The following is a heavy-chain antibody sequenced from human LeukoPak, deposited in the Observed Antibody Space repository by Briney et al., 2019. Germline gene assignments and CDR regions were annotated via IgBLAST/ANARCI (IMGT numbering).Heavy chain of an antibody. CDR2: IYYTGST. D-gene: IGHD6-19*01. Sequence: SETLSLTCSVTGISISTYFWSWIRQPPGKGLEWIGYIYYTGSTNYNPSLKSRVTMSIDTSKNQFSLKLNSVTAADTAFYFCARHVDQWLGTDYWAQGTLVTASS. V-gene: IGHV4-59*08. CDR3: ARHVDQWLGTDY. J-gene: IGHJ4*02. CDR1: GISISTYF.